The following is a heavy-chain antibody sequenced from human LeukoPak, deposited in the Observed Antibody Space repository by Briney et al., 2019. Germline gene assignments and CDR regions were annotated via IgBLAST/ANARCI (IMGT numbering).Heavy chain of an antibody. D-gene: IGHD4/OR15-4a*01. CDR3: AGANTSYYYYGMDV. CDR2: INPNSGGT. V-gene: IGHV1-2*06. Sequence: ASVKVSCEASGYTFTGYYMHWVRQAPGQGLEWMGRINPNSGGTNYAQKFQGRVTMTRDTSTSTVYMELSSLRSEDTAVYYCAGANTSYYYYGMDVWGQGTTVTVSS. CDR1: GYTFTGYY. J-gene: IGHJ6*02.